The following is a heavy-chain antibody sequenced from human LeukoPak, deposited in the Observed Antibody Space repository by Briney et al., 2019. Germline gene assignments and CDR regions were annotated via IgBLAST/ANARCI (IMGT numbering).Heavy chain of an antibody. CDR3: AGPDPSAPHYYYYYMDV. CDR2: IYSGGST. CDR1: GFTVSSNY. Sequence: PGGSLRLSCAASGFTVSSNYMSWVRQAPGKGLEWVSVIYSGGSTYYADSVKGRFTISRDNSKNTLYLQMNSLRAEDTAVYYCAGPDPSAPHYYYYYMDVWGKGTTVTVSS. J-gene: IGHJ6*03. V-gene: IGHV3-66*02.